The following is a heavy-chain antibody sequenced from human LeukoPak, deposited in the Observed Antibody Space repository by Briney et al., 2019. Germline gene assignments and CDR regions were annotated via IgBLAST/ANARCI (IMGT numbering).Heavy chain of an antibody. D-gene: IGHD4-23*01. CDR1: GFPFGSYG. V-gene: IGHV3-64*01. Sequence: GSLRLSCAASGFPFGSYGMHWVRQAPGKGLEYVSAISSNGDSTYYANSVRGRFTISRDNSKNTLYLQMGSLRAEDTAVYYCASSYGSNKNPFDYWGQGTLVTVSS. CDR3: ASSYGSNKNPFDY. J-gene: IGHJ4*02. CDR2: ISSNGDST.